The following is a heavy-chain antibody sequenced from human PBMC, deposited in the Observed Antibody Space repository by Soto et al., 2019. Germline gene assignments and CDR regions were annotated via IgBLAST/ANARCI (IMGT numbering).Heavy chain of an antibody. CDR3: PTCDLGYCSGGSCYPPYYYGMHV. D-gene: IGHD2-15*01. V-gene: IGHV1-69*13. CDR1: GGTFSSYA. J-gene: IGHJ6*02. Sequence: SVKVSCKASGGTFSSYAISWVRQGPGQGREWMGGIIPIFGTANDAQKFQGGVTSTADESASTAYMELSSLRSEDTAVYFCPTCDLGYCSGGSCYPPYYYGMHVRGQGPTVTVSS. CDR2: IIPIFGTA.